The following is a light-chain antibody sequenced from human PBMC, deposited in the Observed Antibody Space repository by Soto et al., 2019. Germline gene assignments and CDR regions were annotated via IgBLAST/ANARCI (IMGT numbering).Light chain of an antibody. Sequence: EIVMTQSPATLSVSPGETATLSCRASQSVSYNLAWYQQKPGQGPRLLIYGAFTRATGIPARFSGSGSGTDFTLTISSRQSEDVAVYYCQQYKSWPPLTFGGGNKVEIK. CDR2: GAF. CDR1: QSVSYN. CDR3: QQYKSWPPLT. V-gene: IGKV3-15*01. J-gene: IGKJ4*01.